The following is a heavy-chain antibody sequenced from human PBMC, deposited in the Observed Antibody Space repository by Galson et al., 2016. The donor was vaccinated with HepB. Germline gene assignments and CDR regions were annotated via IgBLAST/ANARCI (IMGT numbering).Heavy chain of an antibody. CDR2: IYHTGTS. Sequence: ETLSLTCAVSGASINTSNWWXWVRXXPGTXXEWXXEIYHTGTSNNNPSLLSRFTMSIDNSKNHFSLNLNSVTAADTAVYYCARASVVPGARMVFDSWGQGILVTVSS. V-gene: IGHV4-4*02. CDR3: ARASVVPGARMVFDS. J-gene: IGHJ5*01. D-gene: IGHD2-2*01. CDR1: GASINTSNW.